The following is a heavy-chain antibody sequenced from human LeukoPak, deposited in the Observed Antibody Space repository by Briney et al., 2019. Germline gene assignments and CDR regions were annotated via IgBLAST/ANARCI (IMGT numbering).Heavy chain of an antibody. CDR3: ARAQSGWSDYFVY. D-gene: IGHD6-19*01. CDR2: NNSDGSST. CDR1: GFTFSRYW. Sequence: GGSVRLFCAASGFTFSRYWMHWVRQAPGKGLVWVSRNNSDGSSTSYADSVKGRFPISRDNAKNTLYLQMNRLRAEDTAVYYCARAQSGWSDYFVYWGQGTLVTGSS. J-gene: IGHJ4*02. V-gene: IGHV3-74*01.